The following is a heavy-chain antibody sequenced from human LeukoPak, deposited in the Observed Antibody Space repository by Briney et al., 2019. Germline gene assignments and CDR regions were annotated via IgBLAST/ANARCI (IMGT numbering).Heavy chain of an antibody. V-gene: IGHV1-2*02. Sequence: VASVKVSCKASGYTFTGYYMHWVRQAPGQGLEWMGWINSNSGGTNYAQKFQGRVTMTRDTSIGTAYMELSRLRSDDTAVYYSARDRVAVAGTNYYYYMDVWGKGTTVTVSS. J-gene: IGHJ6*03. CDR1: GYTFTGYY. D-gene: IGHD6-19*01. CDR2: INSNSGGT. CDR3: ARDRVAVAGTNYYYYMDV.